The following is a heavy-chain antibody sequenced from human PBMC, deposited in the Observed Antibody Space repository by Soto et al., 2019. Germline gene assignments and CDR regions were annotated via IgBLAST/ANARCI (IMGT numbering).Heavy chain of an antibody. J-gene: IGHJ4*02. CDR3: ARSGIVVVPAAKRRPFDY. D-gene: IGHD2-2*01. Sequence: QVQLQQWGAGLLKPSETLSLTCAVYGGSFSGYYWSWIRQPPGKGLEWIGEINHSGSTNYNPSLKSRVTTSVDTYTNQFSLKLSSVTAADTAVYYCARSGIVVVPAAKRRPFDYWGQGTLVTVSS. V-gene: IGHV4-34*01. CDR1: GGSFSGYY. CDR2: INHSGST.